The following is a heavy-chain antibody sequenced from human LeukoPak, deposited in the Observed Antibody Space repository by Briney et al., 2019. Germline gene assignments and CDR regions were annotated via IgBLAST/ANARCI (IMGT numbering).Heavy chain of an antibody. J-gene: IGHJ4*02. V-gene: IGHV4-59*01. CDR1: GGSISSYY. Sequence: SETLSLTCTVSGGSISSYYWSWIRPPPGKGLEWIGYIYYSGSTNYNPSLKSRVTISVDTSKNQFSLKLSSVTAADTAVYYCASRAPEGDGYSSEFDYWGQGTLVTVSS. D-gene: IGHD5-24*01. CDR3: ASRAPEGDGYSSEFDY. CDR2: IYYSGST.